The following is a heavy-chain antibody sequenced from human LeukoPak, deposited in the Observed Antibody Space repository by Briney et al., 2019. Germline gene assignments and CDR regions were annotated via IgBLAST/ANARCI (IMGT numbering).Heavy chain of an antibody. J-gene: IGHJ4*02. CDR2: IRSKADGGTT. D-gene: IGHD3-10*01. CDR1: GFTFSTYA. CDR3: TTLDITMVRALGN. V-gene: IGHV3-49*04. Sequence: GVLRLSCAASGFTFSTYAMSWVRQAPGKGLEWVGLIRSKADGGTTEYAASVKGRFTISRDDSKSIAYLQMNSLKTEDTAVYYCTTLDITMVRALGNWGQGTLVTVSS.